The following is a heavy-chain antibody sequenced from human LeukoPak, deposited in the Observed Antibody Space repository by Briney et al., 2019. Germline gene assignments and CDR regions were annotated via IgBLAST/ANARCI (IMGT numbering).Heavy chain of an antibody. D-gene: IGHD3-22*01. V-gene: IGHV4-4*02. CDR1: GGSLSSSNW. Sequence: PSGTLSLTCAVSGGSLSSSNWWSWVRQPPGKGLEWIGEIYDSGSTNYNPSLKSRVTISVDKSKNQFSLKLSSVTAADTAIYYCAREGGYYESSGYYYAVRAFDYWGQGTLVTVSS. J-gene: IGHJ4*02. CDR3: AREGGYYESSGYYYAVRAFDY. CDR2: IYDSGST.